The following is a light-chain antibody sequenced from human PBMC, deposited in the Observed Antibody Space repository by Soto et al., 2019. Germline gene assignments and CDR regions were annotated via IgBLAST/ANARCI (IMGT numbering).Light chain of an antibody. CDR2: TAS. V-gene: IGKV1-12*01. Sequence: DIQMTQSPSSLSAAVGDRVTITCRASRGIGDRLAWFQQKPGKAPQFLIQTASNLQSGVPSRFSGGGSGTEFILSINSLQPEDSATYYCLQVTSFPRTFGQGPKVEIK. CDR3: LQVTSFPRT. CDR1: RGIGDR. J-gene: IGKJ1*01.